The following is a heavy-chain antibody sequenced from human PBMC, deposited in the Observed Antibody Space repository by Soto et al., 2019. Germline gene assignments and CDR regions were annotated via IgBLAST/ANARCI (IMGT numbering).Heavy chain of an antibody. V-gene: IGHV1-69*01. J-gene: IGHJ6*02. CDR3: ARASRGFDHYYYFDGMDV. CDR1: GGTFNSYG. Sequence: QVQLVQSGAEVQKPGSSVKVSCKASGGTFNSYGFSWVRQAPGQGLEWMGGIIPMYGTTNYAQNFQGRVTINADESTSTAYMELSGLRPDDTAVYYCARASRGFDHYYYFDGMDVWGQGTTVTVSS. CDR2: IIPMYGTT.